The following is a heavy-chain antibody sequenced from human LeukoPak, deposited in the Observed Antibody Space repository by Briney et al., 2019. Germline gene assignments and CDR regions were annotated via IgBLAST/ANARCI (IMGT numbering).Heavy chain of an antibody. Sequence: SKTLSLTCAVYGGSFSGYYWSWIRQSPGKGLEWIADINHSGSAHYNPSLKSRVTISVDTSKNQFSLKLNSVTVADTAVYYCARGGDNGSGNVGTGDFYFYYMDVWGRGTTVTVSS. V-gene: IGHV4-34*01. D-gene: IGHD3-10*01. J-gene: IGHJ6*03. CDR3: ARGGDNGSGNVGTGDFYFYYMDV. CDR2: INHSGSA. CDR1: GGSFSGYY.